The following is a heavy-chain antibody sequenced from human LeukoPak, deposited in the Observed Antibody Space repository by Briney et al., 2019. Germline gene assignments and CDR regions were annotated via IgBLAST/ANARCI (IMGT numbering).Heavy chain of an antibody. Sequence: GGSLRLSCAGSGFSFSSHGMNWVRQAPGKGLEWVSGISPSGDITYYTDSVRGRFTISRDNFKNTLSLQVNSLRAEDTAMYYCAKAGGHCSSTSCYVAGSYYYYYMDVWGKGTTVTISS. J-gene: IGHJ6*03. CDR2: ISPSGDIT. CDR1: GFSFSSHG. D-gene: IGHD2-2*01. CDR3: AKAGGHCSSTSCYVAGSYYYYYMDV. V-gene: IGHV3-23*01.